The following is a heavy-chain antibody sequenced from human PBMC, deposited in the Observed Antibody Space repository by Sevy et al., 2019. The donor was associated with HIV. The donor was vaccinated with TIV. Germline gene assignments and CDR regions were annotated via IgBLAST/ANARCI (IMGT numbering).Heavy chain of an antibody. Sequence: GGSLRLSYAASEFTFSSYGMHWIRQAPGKGLEWVALITYDGKNKYYADSVKGRFTISRDNPKNSLYLQMKSLRLEDTAIYYCAKAKGSYGGNSYAFEIWGQGTMVTVSS. CDR1: EFTFSSYG. CDR2: ITYDGKNK. CDR3: AKAKGSYGGNSYAFEI. D-gene: IGHD3-16*01. J-gene: IGHJ3*02. V-gene: IGHV3-30*18.